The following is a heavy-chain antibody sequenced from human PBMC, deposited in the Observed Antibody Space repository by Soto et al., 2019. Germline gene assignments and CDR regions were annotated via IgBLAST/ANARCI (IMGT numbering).Heavy chain of an antibody. D-gene: IGHD3-22*01. CDR3: ARALYYYDNSGLAY. Sequence: QVRLEQSGPEVKKTGASVRVSCKASGYTFTSYGICWVRQAPGQGLEWMGWIKIYRGEANYAQRFQDRGTMTRDTTTKTVYMVRGSLRCDDTAVYYCARALYYYDNSGLAYWGQGTLVTVSS. CDR2: IKIYRGEA. J-gene: IGHJ4*02. V-gene: IGHV1-18*01. CDR1: GYTFTSYG.